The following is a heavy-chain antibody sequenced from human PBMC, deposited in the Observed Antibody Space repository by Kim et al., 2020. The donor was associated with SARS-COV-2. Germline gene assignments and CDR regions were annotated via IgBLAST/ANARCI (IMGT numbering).Heavy chain of an antibody. CDR2: IIPIFGTA. CDR3: ARVIGGYDSPLLPFHYSFDY. CDR1: GGTFSSYA. D-gene: IGHD5-12*01. Sequence: SVKVSCKASGGTFSSYAISWVRQAPGQGLEWMGGIIPIFGTANYAQKFQGRVTITADESTSTAYMELSSLRSEDTAVYYCARVIGGYDSPLLPFHYSFDYWGQGTLVTVSS. J-gene: IGHJ4*02. V-gene: IGHV1-69*13.